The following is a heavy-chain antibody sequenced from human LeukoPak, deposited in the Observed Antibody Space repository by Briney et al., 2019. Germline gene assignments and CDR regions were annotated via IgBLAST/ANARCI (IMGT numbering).Heavy chain of an antibody. D-gene: IGHD6-6*01. J-gene: IGHJ4*02. CDR2: ISSSSSYI. CDR3: ASEYSSSFRRNFDY. CDR1: GFTFSSYS. V-gene: IGHV3-21*01. Sequence: GGSLRLSCAASGFTFSSYSMNWVRQAPGKGLEWVSSISSSSSYIYYADSVKGRFTISRDNAKNSLYLQMNSLRAEDTAVYYCASEYSSSFRRNFDYWGQGTLVTVSS.